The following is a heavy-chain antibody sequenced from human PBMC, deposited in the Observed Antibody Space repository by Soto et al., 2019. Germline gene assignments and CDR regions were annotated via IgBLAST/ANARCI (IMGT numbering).Heavy chain of an antibody. CDR1: GFTFSSYW. Sequence: GGSLRLSCAASGFTFSSYWMSWVRQAPGKGLEWVANIKQDGSEKYYVDSVKGRFTISRDNAKNSLYLQMNSLRAEDTAVYYCARDPNIVLVPAALRSYYYYYGMDVWGQGTAVTVSS. CDR3: ARDPNIVLVPAALRSYYYYYGMDV. D-gene: IGHD2-2*01. CDR2: IKQDGSEK. V-gene: IGHV3-7*01. J-gene: IGHJ6*02.